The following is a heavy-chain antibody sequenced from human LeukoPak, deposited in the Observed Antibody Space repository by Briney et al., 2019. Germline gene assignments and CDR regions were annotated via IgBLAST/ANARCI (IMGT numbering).Heavy chain of an antibody. CDR1: GYTFTGYY. Sequence: ASVKVSCKASGYTFTGYYMHWVRQAPGQGLEWMGIINPSGGSTSYAQKFQGRVTMTRDTSTSTVYMELSRLRSEDTAVYYCARDRQIVLLWFGSPFFDYWGQGTLVTVSS. V-gene: IGHV1-46*01. CDR3: ARDRQIVLLWFGSPFFDY. J-gene: IGHJ4*02. CDR2: INPSGGST. D-gene: IGHD3-10*01.